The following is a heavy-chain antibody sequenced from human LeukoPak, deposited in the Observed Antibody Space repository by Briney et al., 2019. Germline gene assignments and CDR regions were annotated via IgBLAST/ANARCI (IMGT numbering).Heavy chain of an antibody. D-gene: IGHD6-19*01. J-gene: IGHJ5*02. Sequence: ASVKVSCKASGYTFTGYYMHWVRQAPGQGLEWMGWINPNSGGTNYAQKFQGRVTMTRDTSISTAYMELSRLRPDDTAIYYCARDHMSIAVAGVPSDPWGQGTLVTVSS. CDR2: INPNSGGT. CDR1: GYTFTGYY. CDR3: ARDHMSIAVAGVPSDP. V-gene: IGHV1-2*02.